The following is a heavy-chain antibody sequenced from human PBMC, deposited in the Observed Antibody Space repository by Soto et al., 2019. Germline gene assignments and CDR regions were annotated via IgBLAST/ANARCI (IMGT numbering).Heavy chain of an antibody. CDR2: IYYSGST. V-gene: IGHV4-39*01. D-gene: IGHD5-18*01. CDR1: GGSISSSSYY. Sequence: QLQLQESGPGLVKPSETLSLTCTVSGGSISSSSYYWGWIRQPPGKGLEWIGSIYYSGSTYYNPSLKSRVPLSIDTSKNQSSLKLSSVTAADPAVYYCARSLGRGYSYGFPTSVDYYYGMDVWGQGTTVTVSS. J-gene: IGHJ6*02. CDR3: ARSLGRGYSYGFPTSVDYYYGMDV.